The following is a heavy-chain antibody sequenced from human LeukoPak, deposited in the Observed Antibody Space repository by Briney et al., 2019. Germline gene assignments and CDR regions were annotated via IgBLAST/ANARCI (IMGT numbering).Heavy chain of an antibody. V-gene: IGHV3-20*04. CDR3: ARAPLSGYSSGSRGY. CDR2: INWNGGST. D-gene: IGHD6-19*01. J-gene: IGHJ4*02. CDR1: GFTFDDYG. Sequence: GGSLRLSCAASGFTFDDYGMSWVRQAPGKGLEWVSGINWNGGSTGYADSVKGRFTISRDNAKNLLYLQMNSLRAEDTAVYYCARAPLSGYSSGSRGYWGQGTLVTVSS.